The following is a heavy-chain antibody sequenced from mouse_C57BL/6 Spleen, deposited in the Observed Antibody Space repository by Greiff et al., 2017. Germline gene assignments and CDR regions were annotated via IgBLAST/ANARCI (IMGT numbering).Heavy chain of an antibody. J-gene: IGHJ4*01. CDR3: ARLRDYEGYAMDY. Sequence: VQLQQSGPELVKPGASVKISCKASGYAFSSSWMNWVKQRPGKGLEWIGRLYPGDGDTNYNGKFKGKATLTADKSSSTSYMQLSSLTSEGAAVYFCARLRDYEGYAMDYWGQGTSVTVSS. CDR2: LYPGDGDT. D-gene: IGHD2-4*01. V-gene: IGHV1-82*01. CDR1: GYAFSSSW.